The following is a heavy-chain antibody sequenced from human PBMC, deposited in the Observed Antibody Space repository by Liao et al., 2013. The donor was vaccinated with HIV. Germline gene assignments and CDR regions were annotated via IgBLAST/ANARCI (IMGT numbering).Heavy chain of an antibody. CDR3: AREAAYCGGDCYLGPYWYFDL. J-gene: IGHJ2*01. CDR1: GGSISSYY. Sequence: QVQLQESGPGLVKPSETLSLTCTVSGGSISSYYWSWIRQPAGKGLEWIGRIYTSGSTNYNPSLKSRVTMSVDTSKNQFSLKLSSVTAADTAVYYCAREAAYCGGDCYLGPYWYFDLWGRGTLVTVSS. CDR2: IYTSGST. V-gene: IGHV4-4*07. D-gene: IGHD2-21*01.